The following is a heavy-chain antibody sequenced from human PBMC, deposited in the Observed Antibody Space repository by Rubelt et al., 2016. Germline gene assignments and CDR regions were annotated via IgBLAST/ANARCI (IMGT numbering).Heavy chain of an antibody. D-gene: IGHD4-17*01. CDR2: IDPSDSYT. CDR1: SFTSYW. V-gene: IGHV5-10-1*01. Sequence: SFTSYWISWVRQMPGKGLEWMGRIDPSDSYTNYSPSFQGHVTISADKPISTAYLQWSSLKASDTAMYYCASPTTVTTYDAFDIWGQGTMVTVSS. CDR3: ASPTTVTTYDAFDI. J-gene: IGHJ3*02.